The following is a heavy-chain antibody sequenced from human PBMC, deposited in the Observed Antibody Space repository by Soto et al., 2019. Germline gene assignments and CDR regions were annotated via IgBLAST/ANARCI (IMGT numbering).Heavy chain of an antibody. V-gene: IGHV3-23*01. CDR2: ISGSGGST. CDR1: GININNYV. J-gene: IGHJ4*02. Sequence: EVQLLESGGALVQPGGSPRLSCAVSGININNYVMSWVRQAPGKGLEWASSISGSGGSTYYADSVKGRFTISRDNSKNTLYLQMNSLRAEDTAVYYCAKGWGDYWGQGTQVTVSS. CDR3: AKGWGDY. D-gene: IGHD7-27*01.